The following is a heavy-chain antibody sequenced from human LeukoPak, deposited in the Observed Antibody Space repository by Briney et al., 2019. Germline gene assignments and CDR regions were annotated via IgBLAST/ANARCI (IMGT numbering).Heavy chain of an antibody. D-gene: IGHD1-26*01. J-gene: IGHJ4*02. Sequence: PGGSLRLSCAASGFTVSSNHMSWVRQAPGKGLEWVSVIYSGGSTYYADSVKGRFTISRDNSKNRVYLQMNSLRAEDTALYYCARAGNIVGDKNYFDYWGQGTLVTVSS. CDR2: IYSGGST. V-gene: IGHV3-53*01. CDR1: GFTVSSNH. CDR3: ARAGNIVGDKNYFDY.